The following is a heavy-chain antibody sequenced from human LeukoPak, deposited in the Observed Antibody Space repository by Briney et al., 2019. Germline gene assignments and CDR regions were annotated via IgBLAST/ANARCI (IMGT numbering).Heavy chain of an antibody. CDR1: GGSISSGGYS. CDR3: ARGEYSSSLDY. J-gene: IGHJ4*02. D-gene: IGHD6-13*01. CDR2: INHSGST. Sequence: SQTLSLTCAVSGGSISSGGYSWSWIRQPPGKGLEWIGEINHSGSTNYNPSLKSRVTISVDTSKNQFSLKLSSVTAADTAVYYCARGEYSSSLDYWGQGTLVTVSS. V-gene: IGHV4-30-2*01.